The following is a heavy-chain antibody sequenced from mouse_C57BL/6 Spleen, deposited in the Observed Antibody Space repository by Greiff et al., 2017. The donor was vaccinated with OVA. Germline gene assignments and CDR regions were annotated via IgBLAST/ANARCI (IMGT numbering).Heavy chain of an antibody. CDR1: GFTFTDYY. D-gene: IGHD1-1*01. CDR2: IRNKANGYTT. J-gene: IGHJ1*03. V-gene: IGHV7-3*01. CDR3: ARYRATVVATYWYFDV. Sequence: EVNVVESGGGLVQPGGSLSLSCAASGFTFTDYYMSWVRQPPGKALEWLGFIRNKANGYTTEYSASVQGRFTISRDNSQSILYLQRNARRAEDSATYYCARYRATVVATYWYFDVWGTGTTVTVSS.